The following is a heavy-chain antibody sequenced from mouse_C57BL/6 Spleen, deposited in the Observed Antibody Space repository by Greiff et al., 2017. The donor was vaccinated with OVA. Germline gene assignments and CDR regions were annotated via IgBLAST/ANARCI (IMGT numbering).Heavy chain of an antibody. CDR3: ARHVAYYSNYDYAMDY. J-gene: IGHJ4*01. Sequence: VMLVESGPGLVAPLQSLSITCTVSGFSLTSYGVHWVRQPPGKGLEWLVVIWSDGSTTYNSALKSRLSISKDNSKSQVFLKMNSLQTDDTAMYYCARHVAYYSNYDYAMDYWGQGTSVTVSS. D-gene: IGHD2-5*01. CDR2: IWSDGST. CDR1: GFSLTSYG. V-gene: IGHV2-6-1*01.